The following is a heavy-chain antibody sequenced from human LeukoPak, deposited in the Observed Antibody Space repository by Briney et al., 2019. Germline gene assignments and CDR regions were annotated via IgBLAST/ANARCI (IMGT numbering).Heavy chain of an antibody. CDR1: GYSFTKYW. Sequence: GESLEISCKGSGYSFTKYWIGWVRQMPGQGLEWMGFIYAGDSETRYRPSSQGQVTISADKSISTAYLQWSSLKASDTAMYYCARLSCIGGVCQPGRLIYYYGMDVWGQGTTVTVSS. D-gene: IGHD2-8*02. V-gene: IGHV5-51*01. CDR3: ARLSCIGGVCQPGRLIYYYGMDV. CDR2: IYAGDSET. J-gene: IGHJ6*02.